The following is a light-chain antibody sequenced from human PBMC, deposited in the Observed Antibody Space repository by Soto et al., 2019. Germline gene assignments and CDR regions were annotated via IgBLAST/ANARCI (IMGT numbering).Light chain of an antibody. J-gene: IGKJ1*01. V-gene: IGKV3-15*01. CDR1: QSVGSN. Sequence: EKVMTQSPATLSVSPGERATLSCRASQSVGSNLAWYQQKPGQAPSLLIYTTSTRASGVPARFSGSGSGTEFTLTINSLQTEDFGLYYCQQYNSWPRTFGQGTKVDIK. CDR3: QQYNSWPRT. CDR2: TTS.